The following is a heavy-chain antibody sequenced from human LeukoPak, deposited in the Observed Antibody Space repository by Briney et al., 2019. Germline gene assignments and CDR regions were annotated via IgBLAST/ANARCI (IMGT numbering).Heavy chain of an antibody. D-gene: IGHD3-10*01. Sequence: SETLSLTCIVSGGSISRGSYYWSWIRQPAGKGLEWMGRIYNSGSTNYNPSLKSRVTISTDMSKNQVSLKLSSVTAADTAVYYCARQTFGVLYFDSWGQGTLVIVSS. J-gene: IGHJ4*02. V-gene: IGHV4-61*02. CDR1: GGSISRGSYY. CDR2: IYNSGST. CDR3: ARQTFGVLYFDS.